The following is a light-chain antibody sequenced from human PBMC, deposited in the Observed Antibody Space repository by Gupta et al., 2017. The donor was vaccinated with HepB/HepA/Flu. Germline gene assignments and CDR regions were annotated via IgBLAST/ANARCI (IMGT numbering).Light chain of an antibody. Sequence: QPVLPQPPSASGPPGQRVTISCSGSSSNIGSNTVNWYQQLPGTAPKLLIYGNDQRPSGVPDRFSGSKSGTSASLAISGLQSEDEADYYCTAWDDSLNGQVFGGGTKVSVL. J-gene: IGLJ2*01. V-gene: IGLV1-44*01. CDR1: SSNIGSNT. CDR3: TAWDDSLNGQV. CDR2: GND.